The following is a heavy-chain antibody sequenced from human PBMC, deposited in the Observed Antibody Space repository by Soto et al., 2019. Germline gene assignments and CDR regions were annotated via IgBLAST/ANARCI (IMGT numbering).Heavy chain of an antibody. Sequence: PSETLSLTCTVSCGSIISHYWSWIRQPPGKGLEWIGYIYYSGTTSYNPSLKSRLTISIDTSRNQFSLRLSSVTAADTAVYYCAREVQYWFDPWGQGTLVTVSS. CDR1: CGSIISHY. V-gene: IGHV4-59*11. CDR2: IYYSGTT. D-gene: IGHD1-1*01. CDR3: AREVQYWFDP. J-gene: IGHJ5*02.